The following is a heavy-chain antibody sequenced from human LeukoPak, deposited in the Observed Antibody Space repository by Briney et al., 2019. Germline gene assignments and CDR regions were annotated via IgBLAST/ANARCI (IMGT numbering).Heavy chain of an antibody. V-gene: IGHV3-7*03. CDR3: ARGRRYCSGGSCYPNYFDY. CDR2: VKHDGSEK. CDR1: GFTFSSYC. Sequence: GGSLRLSCAASGFTFSSYCMTWVRQAPGKGLEWVANVKHDGSEKYYVDSVKGRFTISRDNAKNSLYLQMNSLRAEDTAVYYCARGRRYCSGGSCYPNYFDYWGQGTLVTVSS. D-gene: IGHD2-15*01. J-gene: IGHJ4*02.